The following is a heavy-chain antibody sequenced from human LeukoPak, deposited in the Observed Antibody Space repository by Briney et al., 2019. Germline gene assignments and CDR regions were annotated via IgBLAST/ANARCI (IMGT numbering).Heavy chain of an antibody. CDR2: INSNGGRT. CDR3: AKSGFVSDFDY. CDR1: GFTFDDYG. J-gene: IGHJ4*02. D-gene: IGHD1-26*01. V-gene: IGHV3-20*04. Sequence: GGSLRLSCAASGFTFDDYGMSWVRQTPGKGLEWVSGINSNGGRTGYADSVKGRFTISRDNAKNSLYLQMNSLRAEDTALYYCAKSGFVSDFDYWGQGTLVTVSS.